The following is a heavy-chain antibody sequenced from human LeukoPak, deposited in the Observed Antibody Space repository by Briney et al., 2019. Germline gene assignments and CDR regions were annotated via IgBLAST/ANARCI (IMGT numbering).Heavy chain of an antibody. CDR2: IYSGGST. V-gene: IGHV3-66*01. D-gene: IGHD3-22*01. Sequence: GGSLRLSCAASGFTVSSNYMSWVRQAPGKGLEWVSVIYSGGSTYYADSVKGRFTISRDNSKNTLYLQMNSLRAEDTAVYYCASAYYYDSSRVDYWGQGTLVTVSS. CDR1: GFTVSSNY. J-gene: IGHJ4*02. CDR3: ASAYYYDSSRVDY.